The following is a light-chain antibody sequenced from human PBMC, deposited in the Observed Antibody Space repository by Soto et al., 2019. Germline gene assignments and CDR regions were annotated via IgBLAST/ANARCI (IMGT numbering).Light chain of an antibody. J-gene: IGKJ5*01. V-gene: IGKV1-5*01. CDR2: DVS. Sequence: DIQVTQSPATLSASVGDRVTITCRASQTISNWLAWYQQKPGRAPKLLIYDVSSLKSGVPSRFSGSGSGTEFTLTISSLQPDDFATYYCQQYNSYSITFGQGTRLEI. CDR1: QTISNW. CDR3: QQYNSYSIT.